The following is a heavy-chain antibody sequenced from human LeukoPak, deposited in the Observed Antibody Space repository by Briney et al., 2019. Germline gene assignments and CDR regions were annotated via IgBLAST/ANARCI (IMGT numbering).Heavy chain of an antibody. CDR2: IWYDGSNK. V-gene: IGHV3-33*06. D-gene: IGHD5-18*01. Sequence: PGGSLRLSCAASGFTFGNYWMSWVRQAPGKGLEWVALIWYDGSNKYYADSVKGRFTISRDNPKNTLSLQMNSLRAEDTAVYYCTKEKAYGYFFVGMDVWGQGTTVTVSS. CDR1: GFTFGNYW. J-gene: IGHJ6*02. CDR3: TKEKAYGYFFVGMDV.